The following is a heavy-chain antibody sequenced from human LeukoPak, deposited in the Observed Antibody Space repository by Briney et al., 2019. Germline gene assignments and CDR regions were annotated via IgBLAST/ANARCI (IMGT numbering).Heavy chain of an antibody. J-gene: IGHJ1*01. CDR2: IHTSGST. Sequence: SETLSLTCTVSGGSISSYYWSWIRQPAGKGLEWIGRIHTSGSTNHNPSLEGRVTMSVDTSKNQFSLKLSSVTAADTAVYYCAREGGAEYFQDWGQGTLVTVSS. V-gene: IGHV4-4*07. CDR1: GGSISSYY. D-gene: IGHD1-26*01. CDR3: AREGGAEYFQD.